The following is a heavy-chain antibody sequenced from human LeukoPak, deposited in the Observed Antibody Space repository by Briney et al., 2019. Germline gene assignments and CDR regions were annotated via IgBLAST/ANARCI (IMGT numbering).Heavy chain of an antibody. V-gene: IGHV4-31*03. CDR1: GGAISSGGYY. J-gene: IGHJ3*02. CDR2: IYYSGST. CDR3: ARGCYDSSGYWAYDI. Sequence: PSQTLSLTCTVSGGAISSGGYYWSWIRQHPGKGLEWIGYIYYSGSTYYNPSLNSRVTISVDTSKNQFSLKLRSVTAADTAVYYCARGCYDSSGYWAYDIWGQGTMVTVSS. D-gene: IGHD3-22*01.